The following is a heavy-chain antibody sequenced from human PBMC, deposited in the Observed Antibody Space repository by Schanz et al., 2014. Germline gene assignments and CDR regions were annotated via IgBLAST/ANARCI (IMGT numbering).Heavy chain of an antibody. CDR1: GFTFSNYW. Sequence: EVQLLESGGGLVQPGGSLRLSCASSGFTFSNYWMHWVRQAPGKGLEWVSAISGSGGSTYYADSVKGRFTISRDNSKNTLYLQMNSLRAEDTAVYYCAKGRFGELSAFDIWGQGTMVTVSS. CDR2: ISGSGGST. D-gene: IGHD3-10*01. J-gene: IGHJ3*02. V-gene: IGHV3-23*01. CDR3: AKGRFGELSAFDI.